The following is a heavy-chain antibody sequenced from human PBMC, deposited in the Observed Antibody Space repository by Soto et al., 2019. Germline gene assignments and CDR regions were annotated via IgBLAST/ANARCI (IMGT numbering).Heavy chain of an antibody. V-gene: IGHV3-74*01. CDR3: ATEYCSGGSCYYWFDP. D-gene: IGHD2-15*01. Sequence: AGGSLRLSCAASGFTFSSYWMHWVRQAPGKGLVWVSRINSDGSSTSYADSVKGRFTISRDNAKNTLYLQMNSLRAEDTAVYYCATEYCSGGSCYYWFDPWGQGTLVTVSS. CDR1: GFTFSSYW. CDR2: INSDGSST. J-gene: IGHJ5*02.